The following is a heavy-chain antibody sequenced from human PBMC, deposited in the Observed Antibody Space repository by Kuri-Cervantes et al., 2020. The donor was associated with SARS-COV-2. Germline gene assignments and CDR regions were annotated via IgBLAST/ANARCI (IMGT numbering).Heavy chain of an antibody. CDR2: IKQDGSER. J-gene: IGHJ4*02. V-gene: IGHV3-7*01. CDR1: GFTFSSYW. Sequence: GGSLRLSCAASGFTFSSYWMSWVRQAPGKGLEWVASIKQDGSERFYVDSVKGRFTISRDNAKNSLYLQMDSLRVEDTAVYYCARDADSSSWYAYWGQGALVTVSS. D-gene: IGHD3-22*01. CDR3: ARDADSSSWYAY.